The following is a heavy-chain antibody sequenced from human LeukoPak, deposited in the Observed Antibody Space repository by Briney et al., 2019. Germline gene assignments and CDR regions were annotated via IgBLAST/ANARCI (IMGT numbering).Heavy chain of an antibody. V-gene: IGHV3-11*06. CDR3: ARGGSGRALVNF. CDR2: ISRSSSYT. J-gene: IGHJ4*02. D-gene: IGHD3-10*01. Sequence: PGGSLRLSCAASGFTFSDYYMSWIRQAPGKGPEWVSYISRSSSYTNYADSVKGRFTISRDNAKNSLYLQMNSLRAEDTAVYYCARGGSGRALVNFWGQGTLVTVSS. CDR1: GFTFSDYY.